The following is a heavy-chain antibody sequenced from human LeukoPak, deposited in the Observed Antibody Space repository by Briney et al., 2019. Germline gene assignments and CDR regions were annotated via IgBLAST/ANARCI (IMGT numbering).Heavy chain of an antibody. CDR2: INPNSGGT. J-gene: IGHJ4*02. CDR1: GYTFTGYY. Sequence: ASVKVSCKASGYTFTGYYMHWVRQAPGQGLEWMGWINPNSGGTSYAQKFQGRVTMTRDTSISTAYMELSRLRSDDTAVYYCARGTVVPAAILVYWGQGTLVTVSS. V-gene: IGHV1-2*02. D-gene: IGHD2-2*02. CDR3: ARGTVVPAAILVY.